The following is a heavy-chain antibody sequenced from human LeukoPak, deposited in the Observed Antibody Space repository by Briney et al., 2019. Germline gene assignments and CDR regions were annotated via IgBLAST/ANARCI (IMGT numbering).Heavy chain of an antibody. V-gene: IGHV1-2*02. J-gene: IGHJ4*02. Sequence: ASVKVSCKPSGFTFTSYYIHWVRQAPGQGLEWMGWMNPSSGSTKFAQKFQGRVSMTRDTSISAAYMDLSSLRFDDTAVFFCARGTGDWGLHYFAYWGQGTLVTVSS. CDR3: ARGTGDWGLHYFAY. CDR2: MNPSSGST. D-gene: IGHD7-27*01. CDR1: GFTFTSYY.